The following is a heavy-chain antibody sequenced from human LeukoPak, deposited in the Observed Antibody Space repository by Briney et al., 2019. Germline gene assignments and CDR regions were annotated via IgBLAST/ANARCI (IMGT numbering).Heavy chain of an antibody. Sequence: PGGSLRLSCAASGFTFSSYWMSWVRQAPGKGLEWVANIKQDGSDKYYVDSVKGRFTISRDNPKNSLYLQMNSLRADDTAVYYCARQQSFHYYYMDVWGKGTTVTVSS. CDR3: ARQQSFHYYYMDV. CDR1: GFTFSSYW. CDR2: IKQDGSDK. V-gene: IGHV3-7*01. D-gene: IGHD2/OR15-2a*01. J-gene: IGHJ6*03.